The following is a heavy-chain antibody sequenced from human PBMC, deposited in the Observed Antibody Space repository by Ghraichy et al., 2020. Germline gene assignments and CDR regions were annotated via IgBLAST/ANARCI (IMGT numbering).Heavy chain of an antibody. CDR3: AIVWGADYFDY. CDR1: GGSFSGYY. J-gene: IGHJ4*02. Sequence: SETLSLTCAVYGGSFSGYYWSWIRQPPGKGLEWIGEINHSGSTNYNPSLKSRVTISVDTSKNQFSLKLSSVTAADTAVYYCAIVWGADYFDYLGQGPLVTVSS. CDR2: INHSGST. V-gene: IGHV4-34*01. D-gene: IGHD3-16*01.